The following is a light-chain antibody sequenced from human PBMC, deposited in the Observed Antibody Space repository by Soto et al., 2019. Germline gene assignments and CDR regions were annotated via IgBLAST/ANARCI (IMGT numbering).Light chain of an antibody. CDR2: GAS. Sequence: IVLTQYPGTLSLSSGERVTLSCRASQSVTTRLAWYQHKPGQAPTLLMSGASNRASGVPVRFSGSGSGTDFTITITRLEQEDGSLYYCQQSGGSTITFGLGTRLEIK. J-gene: IGKJ5*01. CDR3: QQSGGSTIT. CDR1: QSVTTR. V-gene: IGKV3-20*01.